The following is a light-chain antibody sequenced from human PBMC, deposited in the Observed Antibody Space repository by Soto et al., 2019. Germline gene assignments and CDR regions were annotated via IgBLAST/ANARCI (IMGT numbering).Light chain of an antibody. V-gene: IGKV3-15*01. CDR1: QSLNRD. Sequence: IVMTQSPSTLSISPVERGTLSCRASQSLNRDLAWYQQKPGQSPRLLIFGASIRATGIPARFSGSGSGTEFTLTIGSLQSEDCALYYCQQYNNWPGTFGQGTKVDIK. CDR3: QQYNNWPGT. J-gene: IGKJ1*01. CDR2: GAS.